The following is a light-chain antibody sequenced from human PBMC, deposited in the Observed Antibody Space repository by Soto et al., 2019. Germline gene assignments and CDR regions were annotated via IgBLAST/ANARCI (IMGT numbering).Light chain of an antibody. CDR3: QQYSNWPPIT. J-gene: IGKJ5*01. CDR1: QSVSIH. CDR2: DTS. V-gene: IGKV3-15*01. Sequence: ETVMTHSPGTLSVSLGEIATLSCRASQSVSIHLAWYQQKPGQAPRLLIYDTSTWATGIPARFSGSGSGTEFTLTISSLQSEDFAVYYCQQYSNWPPITFGQGTRLEIK.